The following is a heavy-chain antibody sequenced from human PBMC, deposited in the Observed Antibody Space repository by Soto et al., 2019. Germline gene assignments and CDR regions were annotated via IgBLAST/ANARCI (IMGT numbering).Heavy chain of an antibody. CDR3: ATPGIAVAGTSSYYYYGMDV. D-gene: IGHD6-19*01. CDR2: ILPIFGTA. V-gene: IGHV1-69*01. J-gene: IGHJ6*02. CDR1: GGTFSSYA. Sequence: QVQLVQSGAEVKKPGSSVKVSCKASGGTFSSYAISWVRQAPGQGLEWMGGILPIFGTANYAQKFQGRVTITADESTSTAYMELSSLRSEDTAVYYCATPGIAVAGTSSYYYYGMDVWGQGTTVTVSS.